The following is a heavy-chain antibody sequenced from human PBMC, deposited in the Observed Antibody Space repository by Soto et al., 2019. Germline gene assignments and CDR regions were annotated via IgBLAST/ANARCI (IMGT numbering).Heavy chain of an antibody. CDR3: ARVRTVFDY. CDR2: IDHSGST. CDR1: GGSFSDHY. Sequence: SETLSLTCAVYGGSFSDHYWSWICQPPGEGLEWIGEIDHSGSTNYSLSLKSRVTMSVDTSKNQVSLNLTSVTAADSAVYYCARVRTVFDYWGQGILVTVPS. V-gene: IGHV4-34*01. D-gene: IGHD1-1*01. J-gene: IGHJ4*02.